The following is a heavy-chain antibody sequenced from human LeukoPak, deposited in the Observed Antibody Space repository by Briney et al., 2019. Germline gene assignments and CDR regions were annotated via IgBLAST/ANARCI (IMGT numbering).Heavy chain of an antibody. Sequence: RASVKVSCKASGYTFTGYYMHWVRQAPGQGLEWMGWSNPKTGGTKYAQRFQGRVTMTTDTSTSTAYMELRSLRSDDTAVYYCARDMRSGYSGYDYYYYYYMDVWGKGTTVTVSS. J-gene: IGHJ6*03. D-gene: IGHD5-12*01. V-gene: IGHV1-2*02. CDR3: ARDMRSGYSGYDYYYYYYMDV. CDR2: SNPKTGGT. CDR1: GYTFTGYY.